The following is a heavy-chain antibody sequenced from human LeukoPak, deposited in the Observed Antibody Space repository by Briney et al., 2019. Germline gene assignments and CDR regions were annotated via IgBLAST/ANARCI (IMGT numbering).Heavy chain of an antibody. CDR1: GGSISSYY. Sequence: SETLSLTCTVSGGSISSYYWSWIRQPPGKGLELIGYIYYSGSTYYNPSLKSRVTISVDTSKNQFSLKLSSVTAADTAVYYCARVSSGVYFDYWGQGTLVTVSS. CDR2: IYYSGST. V-gene: IGHV4-59*01. D-gene: IGHD2-15*01. J-gene: IGHJ4*02. CDR3: ARVSSGVYFDY.